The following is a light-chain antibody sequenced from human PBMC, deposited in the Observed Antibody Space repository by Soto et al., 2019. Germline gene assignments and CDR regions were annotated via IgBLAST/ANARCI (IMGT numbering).Light chain of an antibody. J-gene: IGKJ2*03. CDR1: QSVSSNY. V-gene: IGKV3-20*01. Sequence: EIVLTQSPGTLSLSPGDRVTLSCRASQSVSSNYLAWYQQKPGQAPRLLIYATSARATGIPDRFSGSRSGTDFTLTISRLEPEDFAMYYCQQYGDYNSPRYSFGQGTRLEI. CDR2: ATS. CDR3: QQYGDYNSPRYS.